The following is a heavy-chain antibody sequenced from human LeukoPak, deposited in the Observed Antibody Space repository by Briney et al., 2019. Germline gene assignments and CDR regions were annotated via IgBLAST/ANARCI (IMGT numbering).Heavy chain of an antibody. J-gene: IGHJ6*03. V-gene: IGHV3-15*01. CDR3: TTGYGDYHSYYYYMDV. CDR2: IKSKTDGGTT. CDR1: GFTFSNAW. D-gene: IGHD4-17*01. Sequence: GGSLRLSCAASGFTFSNAWMSWVRQAPGKGLEWVGRIKSKTDGGTTDYAAPVKGRFTISRDDSKNTLYLQMNSLKTEDTAVYYCTTGYGDYHSYYYYMDVWGKGTTVTVSS.